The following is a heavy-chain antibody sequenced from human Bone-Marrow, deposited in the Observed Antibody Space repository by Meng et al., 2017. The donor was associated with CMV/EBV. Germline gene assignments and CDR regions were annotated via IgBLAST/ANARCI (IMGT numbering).Heavy chain of an antibody. D-gene: IGHD5-18*01. CDR2: IYSGGIHSDGDT. J-gene: IGHJ3*01. Sequence: GESLKISCAASGFHVRSNSMARVRQAPGKGLEWVSVIYSGGIHSDGDTYHTDTVKGRFTIPRDNSKNTLYLQMDSLRTEDTAVYYCARREILGYSEGLYAFNVWGQGTRVTVSS. V-gene: IGHV3-53*05. CDR3: ARREILGYSEGLYAFNV. CDR1: GFHVRSNS.